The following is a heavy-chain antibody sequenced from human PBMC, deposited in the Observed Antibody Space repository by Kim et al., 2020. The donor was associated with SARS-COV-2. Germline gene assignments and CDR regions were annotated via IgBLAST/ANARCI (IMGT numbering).Heavy chain of an antibody. CDR3: ARSGSGSYFNLFDP. CDR2: ISYDGSNK. CDR1: GFTFSSYA. V-gene: IGHV3-30-3*01. Sequence: GGSLRLSCAASGFTFSSYAMHWVRQAPGKGLGWVAVISYDGSNKYYADSVKGRFTISRDNSKNTLYLQMNSLRAEETAVYYCARSGSGSYFNLFDPWGQGTLVPVSS. D-gene: IGHD3-10*01. J-gene: IGHJ5*02.